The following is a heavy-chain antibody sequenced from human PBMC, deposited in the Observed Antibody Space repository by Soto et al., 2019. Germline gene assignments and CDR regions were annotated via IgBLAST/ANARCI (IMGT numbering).Heavy chain of an antibody. Sequence: PGESLKISCKGSGYSFISYWIGWVRQTPGKGLEWMGIIYPGDPDTRYSPSFQGQVTISADKSITTAYLQWSSLKASDTAMYYCARATATAGLNWFDPWGQGTLVTVSS. D-gene: IGHD6-13*01. CDR2: IYPGDPDT. V-gene: IGHV5-51*01. CDR3: ARATATAGLNWFDP. J-gene: IGHJ5*02. CDR1: GYSFISYW.